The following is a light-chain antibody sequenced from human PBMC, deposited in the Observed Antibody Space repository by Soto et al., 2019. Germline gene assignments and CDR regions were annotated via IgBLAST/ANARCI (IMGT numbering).Light chain of an antibody. CDR1: KLGDKY. Sequence: SYELTQPPSVSVSPGQTASITCSGDKLGDKYACWYQQKPGQSPVLVIYQDSKRPSGIPERFSGSNSGNTATLTISGTQALDEADYYCQAWVSSIVVFGGGTKVTVL. J-gene: IGLJ2*01. CDR3: QAWVSSIVV. CDR2: QDS. V-gene: IGLV3-1*01.